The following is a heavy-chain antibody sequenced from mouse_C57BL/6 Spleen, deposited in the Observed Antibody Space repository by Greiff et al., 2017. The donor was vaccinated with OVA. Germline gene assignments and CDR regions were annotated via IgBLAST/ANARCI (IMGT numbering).Heavy chain of an antibody. J-gene: IGHJ1*03. CDR3: ARRGNYWYFDG. D-gene: IGHD1-1*02. CDR2: INPNYGTT. CDR1: GYSFTDYN. V-gene: IGHV1-39*01. Sequence: VQLKESGPELVKPGASVKISCKASGYSFTDYNMNWVKQSNGKSLEWIGVINPNYGTTSYNQKFKGKATLTVDQSYSTAYMQLNSLTSADAAVYYCARRGNYWYFDGWGTGTTVTVAS.